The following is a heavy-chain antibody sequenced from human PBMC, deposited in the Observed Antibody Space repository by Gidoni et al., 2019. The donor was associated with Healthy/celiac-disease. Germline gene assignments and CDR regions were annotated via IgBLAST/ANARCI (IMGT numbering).Heavy chain of an antibody. CDR1: GGTFSSYA. CDR3: AREGGGGPYCSGGSCPVNWFDP. V-gene: IGHV1-69*01. J-gene: IGHJ5*02. CDR2: IIPIFGTA. Sequence: QVQLVQSGAEVKKPGSSVKVSCKASGGTFSSYAISWVRQAPGQGLEWMGGIIPIFGTANYAQKFQGRVTITADESTSTAYMELSSLRSEDTAVYYCAREGGGGPYCSGGSCPVNWFDPWGQGTLVTVSS. D-gene: IGHD2-15*01.